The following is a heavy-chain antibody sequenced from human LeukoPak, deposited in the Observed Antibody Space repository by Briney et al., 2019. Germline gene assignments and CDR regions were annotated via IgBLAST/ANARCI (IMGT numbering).Heavy chain of an antibody. D-gene: IGHD6-19*01. CDR3: ASGSSGWPDFDY. CDR2: ISSSGSTI. V-gene: IGHV3-11*04. Sequence: GGSLRLSCAASGFTFSDYYMSWIRRGPGKGLEWVSYISSSGSTIYYADSVKGRFTISRDNAKNSLYLQMNSLRAEDTAVYYCASGSSGWPDFDYWGQGTLVTVSS. CDR1: GFTFSDYY. J-gene: IGHJ4*02.